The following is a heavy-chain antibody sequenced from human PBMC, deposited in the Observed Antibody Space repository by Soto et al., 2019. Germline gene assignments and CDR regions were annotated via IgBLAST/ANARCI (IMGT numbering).Heavy chain of an antibody. J-gene: IGHJ3*02. V-gene: IGHV3-21*01. CDR2: IGVSSWTI. CDR1: GFTFSNYS. CDR3: VRGGRGYTRDDVLEI. D-gene: IGHD2-2*02. Sequence: EMDLVESGGGLVKPGGSLRLSCVDSGFTFSNYSMNWVRQAPGKGLEWVSYIGVSSWTIFYADSLKGRFTISRDNGKKSMYLQMNSLRAENTAVYYCVRGGRGYTRDDVLEIWGQGTMVTVSS.